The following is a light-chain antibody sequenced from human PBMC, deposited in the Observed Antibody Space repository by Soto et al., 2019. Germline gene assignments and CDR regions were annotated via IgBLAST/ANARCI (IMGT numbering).Light chain of an antibody. J-gene: IGLJ2*01. CDR1: SSNIGAGYD. CDR2: GNS. Sequence: QSVLTQPPSVSGAPGQRVTISCTGSSSNIGAGYDVHWSQQLPGTAPKLLIYGNSNRPSGVPDRFSGSKSGTSASLAITGLQAEDEADYYCQSYDSSLDVVFGGGTKVTVL. V-gene: IGLV1-40*01. CDR3: QSYDSSLDVV.